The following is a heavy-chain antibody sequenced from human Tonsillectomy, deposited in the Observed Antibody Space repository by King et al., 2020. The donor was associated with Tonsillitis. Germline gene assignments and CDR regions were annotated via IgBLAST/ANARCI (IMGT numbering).Heavy chain of an antibody. J-gene: IGHJ6*04. Sequence: VQLVESGGDLVQPGGSLRLSCAASGFNFRSYWMSWVRQAPGKGLEWVANIKQDGSDKNYVDSVKGRFTISRDNARNSLYLQMNSLRAEDTAVYYCARDFWTGGVVVVAAMDVWGKGTTVTVSS. CDR2: IKQDGSDK. CDR3: ARDFWTGGVVVVAAMDV. D-gene: IGHD2-15*01. CDR1: GFNFRSYW. V-gene: IGHV3-7*01.